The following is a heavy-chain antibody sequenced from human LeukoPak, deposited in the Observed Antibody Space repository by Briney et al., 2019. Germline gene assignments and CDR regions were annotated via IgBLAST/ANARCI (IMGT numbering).Heavy chain of an antibody. V-gene: IGHV1-2*02. J-gene: IGHJ4*02. CDR3: LNEHGG. D-gene: IGHD1-1*01. CDR1: GYTFTGSY. CDR2: ISPASGAT. Sequence: ASVRVSCKASGYTFTGSYMHRARQAPGQGFEWIGWISPASGATNYAQNFQGRVTLTTDTSITTAYMELSSLTSDDTASYYCLNEHGGWGQGTPVTVSS.